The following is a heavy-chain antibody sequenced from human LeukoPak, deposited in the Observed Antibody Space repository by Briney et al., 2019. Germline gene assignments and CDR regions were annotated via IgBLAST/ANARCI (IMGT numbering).Heavy chain of an antibody. V-gene: IGHV4-39*07. CDR2: IYYSGST. Sequence: SETLSLTCTVSGGSISSSSYYWGWIRQPPGKGLEWIGSIYYSGSTYYNPSLKSRVTISVDTSKSQFSLKLSSVTAADTAVYYCARPAGAVAGRRRWYNWFDPWGQGTLVTVSS. D-gene: IGHD6-19*01. J-gene: IGHJ5*02. CDR3: ARPAGAVAGRRRWYNWFDP. CDR1: GGSISSSSYY.